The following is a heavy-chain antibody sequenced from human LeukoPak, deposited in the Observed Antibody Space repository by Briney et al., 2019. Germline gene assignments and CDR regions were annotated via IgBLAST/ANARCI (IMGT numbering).Heavy chain of an antibody. CDR3: AREGLDAGYYYDSSGYYSSYYGMDV. CDR2: ISYDGSNK. V-gene: IGHV3-30-3*01. J-gene: IGHJ6*02. CDR1: GFTFSSYA. D-gene: IGHD3-22*01. Sequence: PGRSLRLSCAASGFTFSSYATHWVRQAPGKGLEWVAVISYDGSNKYYADSVKGRFTISRDNSKNTLYLQMNSLRAEDTAVYYCAREGLDAGYYYDSSGYYSSYYGMDVWGQGTTVTVSS.